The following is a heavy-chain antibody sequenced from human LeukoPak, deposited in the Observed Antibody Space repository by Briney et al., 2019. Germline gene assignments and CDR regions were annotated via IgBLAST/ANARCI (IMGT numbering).Heavy chain of an antibody. CDR3: ARGIFIGSRYNWFDP. CDR2: IYTSGST. D-gene: IGHD3-3*02. CDR1: GGSISSYY. Sequence: SETLSLTCTVSGGSISSYYWSWIRQPAGKGLEWIGRIYTSGSTNYNPSLKSRVTMSVDTSKNQFSLKLSSVTAADTAVYYCARGIFIGSRYNWFDPWGQGTLVTVSS. V-gene: IGHV4-4*07. J-gene: IGHJ5*02.